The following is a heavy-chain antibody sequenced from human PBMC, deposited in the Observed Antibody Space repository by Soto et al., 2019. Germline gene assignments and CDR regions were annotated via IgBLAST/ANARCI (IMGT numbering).Heavy chain of an antibody. V-gene: IGHV1-69*13. CDR3: ARAHGSSWYNWFDP. CDR1: GGTFSSYG. J-gene: IGHJ5*02. CDR2: IIPPFGTT. Sequence: SVKVSCKAYGGTFSSYGISWVRQAPGQGLEWMGGIIPPFGTTNFAHKFKGRVTITADESTSTVYMELSSLRFEDTAIYYCARAHGSSWYNWFDPWGQGTLVTVS. D-gene: IGHD6-19*01.